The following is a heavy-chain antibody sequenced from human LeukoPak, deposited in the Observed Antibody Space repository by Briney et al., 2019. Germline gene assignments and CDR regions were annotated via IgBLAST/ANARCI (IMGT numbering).Heavy chain of an antibody. V-gene: IGHV1-69*06. CDR3: ARAKYYDILTGYYVYAFDI. Sequence: SVKVSCKASGGTFSSYAISWVRQAPGQGLEWMGGIIPIFGTANYAQKFQGRVTITADKSTSTAYMELSSLRSEDTAVYYCARAKYYDILTGYYVYAFDIWGQGTMVTVSS. D-gene: IGHD3-9*01. CDR1: GGTFSSYA. J-gene: IGHJ3*02. CDR2: IIPIFGTA.